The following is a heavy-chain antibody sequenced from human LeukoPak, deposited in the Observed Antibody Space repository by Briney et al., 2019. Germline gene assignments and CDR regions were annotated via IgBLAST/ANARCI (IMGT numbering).Heavy chain of an antibody. CDR1: GDSISSYY. CDR3: ARGRYCGSSSCDDYYYYYMDV. J-gene: IGHJ6*03. Sequence: SETLSLTCTVSGDSISSYYWSWIRQPAGKGLEWIGRIYTSGSTHYNPSLKSRVTMSVDTSKNQFSLKLSSVTAADTAVYYCARGRYCGSSSCDDYYYYYMDVCGKGATVTVSS. CDR2: IYTSGST. V-gene: IGHV4-4*07. D-gene: IGHD2-2*01.